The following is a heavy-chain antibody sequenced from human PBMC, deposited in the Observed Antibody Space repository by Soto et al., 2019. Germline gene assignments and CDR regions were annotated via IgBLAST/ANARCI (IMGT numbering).Heavy chain of an antibody. V-gene: IGHV4-39*01. CDR2: ISYSGTT. CDR1: GDSISSSNYY. J-gene: IGHJ4*02. CDR3: ARRTRTETTDF. D-gene: IGHD1-1*01. Sequence: QLQLQQSGPGLVKPSETLSLTCTVSGDSISSSNYYWAWIRQPPGTGLEWIGSISYSGTTYYNPYLKSQVTISVDTSKNQFSLKLSSMTAADTAVYYCARRTRTETTDFWGQGSMVIVSA.